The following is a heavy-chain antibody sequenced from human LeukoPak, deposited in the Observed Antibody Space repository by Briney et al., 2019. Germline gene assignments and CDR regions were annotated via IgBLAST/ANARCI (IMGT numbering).Heavy chain of an antibody. CDR3: ARSGNYFYCSGYYYGNFDY. D-gene: IGHD3-22*01. CDR1: GGSISSSSYY. J-gene: IGHJ4*02. Sequence: SGTLYRTCTVSGGSISSSSYYWGWIRQPPGKGLVWSGSIYYSGSTYYNPSLNSRATISVDTSKNQFSLKLSFVTAADTDVYYRARSGNYFYCSGYYYGNFDYWGQGTLVTVSS. V-gene: IGHV4-39*01. CDR2: IYYSGST.